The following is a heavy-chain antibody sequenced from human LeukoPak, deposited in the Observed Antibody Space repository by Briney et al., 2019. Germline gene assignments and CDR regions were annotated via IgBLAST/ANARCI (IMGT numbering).Heavy chain of an antibody. V-gene: IGHV3-48*02. Sequence: GGSLRLSCAASGFTFSSYNMNWVRQAPGKGLEWDSYISSSSSTIYYADSVKGRFTISRDNAKNSLYLQMNSLRDEDTAVYYCARGVAAAGRLVDYWGQGTLVTVSS. CDR3: ARGVAAAGRLVDY. CDR1: GFTFSSYN. D-gene: IGHD6-13*01. CDR2: ISSSSSTI. J-gene: IGHJ4*02.